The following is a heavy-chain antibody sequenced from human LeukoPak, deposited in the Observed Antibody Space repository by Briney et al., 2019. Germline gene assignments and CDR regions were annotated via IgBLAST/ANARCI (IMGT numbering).Heavy chain of an antibody. CDR2: ISSRSTDI. V-gene: IGHV3-11*06. Sequence: PGGSLTLSCVDSGFTFGDYYMSWIRLAPGKGLEWVSYISSRSTDISYADSVKGRFTISRDNGKNSLYLQMDSLRAEDTAVYYCARVAXXGYYFDHWGQGTLVTVSS. CDR1: GFTFGDYY. CDR3: ARVAXXGYYFDH. J-gene: IGHJ4*02.